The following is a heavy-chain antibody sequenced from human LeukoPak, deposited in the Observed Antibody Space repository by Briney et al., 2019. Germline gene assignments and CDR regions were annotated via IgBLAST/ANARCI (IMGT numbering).Heavy chain of an antibody. CDR2: INHSGTT. CDR1: GGSLSGYQ. CDR3: ARHLASPWFVKLSLWNY. V-gene: IGHV4-34*01. Sequence: PSETLSLTCAAYGGSLSGYQWSWIRQPPGRGLEWIGEINHSGTTDYNPSLKSRVTISMDTSKNQFSLKLSSVTGADTAVYYCARHLASPWFVKLSLWNYWGQGTLVTVSS. D-gene: IGHD3-10*01. J-gene: IGHJ4*02.